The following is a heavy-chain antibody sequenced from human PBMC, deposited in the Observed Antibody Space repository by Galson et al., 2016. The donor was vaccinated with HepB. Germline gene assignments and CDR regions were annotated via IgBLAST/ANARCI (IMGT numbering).Heavy chain of an antibody. CDR2: ISGYNGNT. CDR3: GREESIYSSSWALGWIDP. J-gene: IGHJ5*02. Sequence: SVKVSCKASDYTFTSYGISWVRQAPGQGLEWMGWISGYNGNTNYAQKLQGRITMTTDTSTSTAYMALRSLRSDDTAVYYCGREESIYSSSWALGWIDPWGQGTLVTVSS. CDR1: DYTFTSYG. V-gene: IGHV1-18*01. D-gene: IGHD2-2*01.